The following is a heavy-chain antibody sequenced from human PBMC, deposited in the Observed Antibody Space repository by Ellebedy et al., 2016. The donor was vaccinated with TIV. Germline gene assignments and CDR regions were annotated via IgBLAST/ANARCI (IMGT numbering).Heavy chain of an antibody. CDR1: GYTFTSYD. V-gene: IGHV1-8*01. CDR3: ARVFATGVRHLPW. J-gene: IGHJ4*02. Sequence: ASVKVSCXASGYTFTSYDINWVRQATGQGPEWMGWMNPNSGNTGYAQKFQGRISMTRNTSISTAYMELSSLRSEDTAVYYCARVFATGVRHLPWWGQGTLVTVSS. D-gene: IGHD4-23*01. CDR2: MNPNSGNT.